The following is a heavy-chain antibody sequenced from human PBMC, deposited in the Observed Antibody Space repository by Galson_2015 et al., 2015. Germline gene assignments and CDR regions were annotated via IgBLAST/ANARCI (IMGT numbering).Heavy chain of an antibody. CDR1: GFTFSSYA. CDR2: ISYDGSNK. J-gene: IGHJ4*02. D-gene: IGHD1-26*01. CDR3: ATGGKWELWSQSGDY. V-gene: IGHV3-30-3*01. Sequence: SLRLSCAASGFTFSSYAIHWVRQAPGKGLKWVAVISYDGSNKYYADSVKGRLTISRDISKNTVYLQMNSLRPEDTAVYYCATGGKWELWSQSGDYWGQGTLVTVSS.